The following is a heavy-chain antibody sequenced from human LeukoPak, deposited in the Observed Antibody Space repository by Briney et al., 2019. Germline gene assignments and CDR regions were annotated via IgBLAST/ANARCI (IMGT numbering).Heavy chain of an antibody. J-gene: IGHJ4*02. Sequence: ASVNVSCKVSGYTLTVLSMHWVRQAPGKGLEWMGGFDPEDGETIYAEKFQGRVTMTEDTSIETAYMELSSLRSEDTAVYYCATSSGELLGREFDYWGQGTLVTVSS. D-gene: IGHD1-26*01. CDR2: FDPEDGET. V-gene: IGHV1-24*01. CDR1: GYTLTVLS. CDR3: ATSSGELLGREFDY.